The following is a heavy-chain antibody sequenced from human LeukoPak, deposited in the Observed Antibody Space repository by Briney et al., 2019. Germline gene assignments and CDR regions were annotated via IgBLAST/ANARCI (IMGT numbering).Heavy chain of an antibody. CDR1: GKTFPSYN. CDR3: AREAERWLHYDY. J-gene: IGHJ4*02. V-gene: IGHV1-8*01. Sequence: ASVKVSCKALGKTFPSYNITWLRQATEQGLEWMGWMNPNSGNTGYAQKFQGRVTMTRNTSISTAYMELSSLRSEDTAVYYCAREAERWLHYDYWGQGTLVTVSS. D-gene: IGHD5-24*01. CDR2: MNPNSGNT.